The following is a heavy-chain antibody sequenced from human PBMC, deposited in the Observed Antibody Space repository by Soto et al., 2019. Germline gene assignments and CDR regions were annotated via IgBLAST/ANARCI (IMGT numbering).Heavy chain of an antibody. V-gene: IGHV4-59*01. CDR3: ARGRSWSFDY. CDR2: IYNSGST. J-gene: IGHJ4*02. Sequence: QVQLQEAGPGLVKPSETLSLTCTVSGGSISSYYWTWIRQPPGKGLEWIGYIYNSGSTNYNPSLKSRVTISGGTSKNQLSLKLSSVTAADTAVYYCARGRSWSFDYWGQGTLVTVSS. CDR1: GGSISSYY. D-gene: IGHD3-3*01.